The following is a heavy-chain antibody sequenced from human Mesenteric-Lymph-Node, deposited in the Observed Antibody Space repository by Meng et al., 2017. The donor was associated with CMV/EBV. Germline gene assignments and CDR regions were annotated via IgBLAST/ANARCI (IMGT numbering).Heavy chain of an antibody. CDR1: GFTFSGYS. Sequence: GESLKISCAASGFTFSGYSMNWVRQAPGKGLEWVSVISGSGSNTYYADSVKGRFTVSRDNSKNTVYLQMNSLRAEDTAVYYCAKKYYDFWSGYPYYFHYWGQGTLVTVSS. J-gene: IGHJ4*02. CDR2: ISGSGSNT. D-gene: IGHD3-3*01. CDR3: AKKYYDFWSGYPYYFHY. V-gene: IGHV3-23*03.